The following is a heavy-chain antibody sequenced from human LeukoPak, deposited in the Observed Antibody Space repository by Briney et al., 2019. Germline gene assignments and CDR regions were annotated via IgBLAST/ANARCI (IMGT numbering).Heavy chain of an antibody. V-gene: IGHV3-74*01. D-gene: IGHD2-8*02. CDR2: INSDGSRT. CDR1: KFSFSSYW. J-gene: IGHJ5*02. Sequence: GGSLRLSCAASKFSFSSYWMHWVRQAPGKGLVWVSRINSDGSRTNYADSVKGRFTISRDNAKNTLYLQMSSLRAEDTAVYYCARVLTGSWDWFDPWGQGTLVTVSS. CDR3: ARVLTGSWDWFDP.